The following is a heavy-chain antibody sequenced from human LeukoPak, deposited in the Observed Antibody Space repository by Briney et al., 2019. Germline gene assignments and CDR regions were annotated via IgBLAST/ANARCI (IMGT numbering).Heavy chain of an antibody. CDR3: TRHFGSGRDDY. J-gene: IGHJ4*02. D-gene: IGHD3-10*01. CDR2: IHYSGST. V-gene: IGHV4-39*01. CDR1: GGSISSSNYY. Sequence: SETLSLTCTVSGGSISSSNYYWGWIRQPPGKGLEWIGSIHYSGSTYHNPSLKSRVTVSVDTSKNQFTVNLSSVTAADTAVYYCTRHFGSGRDDYWGQGTLVTVSS.